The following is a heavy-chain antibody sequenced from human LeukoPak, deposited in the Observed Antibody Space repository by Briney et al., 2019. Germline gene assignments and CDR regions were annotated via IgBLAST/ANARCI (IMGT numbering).Heavy chain of an antibody. CDR2: ISGSGGST. CDR3: AKWDTYYDSSGYYFY. Sequence: GGSLRLSCAASGFTFSSDAMSWVRQAPGKGLEWVSAISGSGGSTYYADSVKGRFTISRDNSKNTLYLQMNSLRAEDTAVYYCAKWDTYYDSSGYYFYWGQGTLVTVSS. J-gene: IGHJ4*02. CDR1: GFTFSSDA. D-gene: IGHD3-22*01. V-gene: IGHV3-23*01.